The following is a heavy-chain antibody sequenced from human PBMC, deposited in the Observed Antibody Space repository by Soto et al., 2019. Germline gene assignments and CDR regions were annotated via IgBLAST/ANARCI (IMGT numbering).Heavy chain of an antibody. D-gene: IGHD3-22*01. Sequence: SGPTLVNPTQTLTLTCTFSGFSLSTSGMCVSWIRQPPGKALEWLALIDWDDDKYYSTSLKTRLTISKDTSKNQVVLTMTNMDPVDTATYYCARINSDDSSGYYYGMDVWGQGTTVTVSS. CDR2: IDWDDDK. CDR1: GFSLSTSGMC. CDR3: ARINSDDSSGYYYGMDV. V-gene: IGHV2-70*01. J-gene: IGHJ6*02.